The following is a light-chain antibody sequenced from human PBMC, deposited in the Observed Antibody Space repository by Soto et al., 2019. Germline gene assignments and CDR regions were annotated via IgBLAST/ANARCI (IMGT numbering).Light chain of an antibody. CDR1: QSVSSN. CDR2: DIS. Sequence: EIVMTQSPATLSVSPGERATLSCRASQSVSSNLARYQQKPSQAPSLLIYDISARATGIPTRFSGSGSGTEFTLTISSLQSEDFAVYYCQQYNDWPLTFGGGTKVEIK. V-gene: IGKV3D-15*01. CDR3: QQYNDWPLT. J-gene: IGKJ4*01.